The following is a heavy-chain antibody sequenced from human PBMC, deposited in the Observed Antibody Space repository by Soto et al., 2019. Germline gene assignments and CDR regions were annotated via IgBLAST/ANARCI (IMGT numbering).Heavy chain of an antibody. CDR2: IYHSGST. Sequence: QLQLQESGSGLVKPSQTLSLTCAVSGGSINTATHSWSWIRQPPGKGLEWIGYIYHSGSTYYNPSVKSRVTISITKANNQFSLRRSAVTVADAAVYYGAGGGGVTATGYDYWGQGILVTVSS. CDR3: AGGGGVTATGYDY. D-gene: IGHD2-15*01. J-gene: IGHJ4*02. V-gene: IGHV4-30-2*01. CDR1: GGSINTATHS.